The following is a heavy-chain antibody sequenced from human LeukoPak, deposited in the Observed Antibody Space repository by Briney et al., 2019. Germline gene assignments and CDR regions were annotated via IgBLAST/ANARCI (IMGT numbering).Heavy chain of an antibody. J-gene: IGHJ4*02. CDR3: ARSAGGTVDY. CDR2: TYYRSKWYN. D-gene: IGHD6-13*01. CDR1: GDGVSSNNDA. Sequence: SQTLSLTCAISGDGVSSNNDAWNWIRQSPSRGLEWLGRTYYRSKWYNDYAASVKSRITIKPDTSKNQFSLQLNSVTAEDSAVYYCARSAGGTVDYWGQGTLVTVSS. V-gene: IGHV6-1*01.